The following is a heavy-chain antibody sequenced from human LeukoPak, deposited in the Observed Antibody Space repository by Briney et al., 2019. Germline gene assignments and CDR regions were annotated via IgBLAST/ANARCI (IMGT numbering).Heavy chain of an antibody. CDR1: GGSISSSSYY. V-gene: IGHV4-39*07. CDR3: AGSSGLRSPIDY. CDR2: IYHSGST. Sequence: SETLSLTGTVSGGSISSSSYYWGWIRQPPGKGLEWIGYIYHSGSTYYNPSLKSRVTISVDRSKNQFSLKLSSVTAADTAVYYCAGSSGLRSPIDYWGQGTLVTVSS. D-gene: IGHD5-12*01. J-gene: IGHJ4*02.